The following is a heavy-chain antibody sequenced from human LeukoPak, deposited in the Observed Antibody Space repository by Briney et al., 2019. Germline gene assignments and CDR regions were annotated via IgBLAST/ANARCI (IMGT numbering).Heavy chain of an antibody. D-gene: IGHD3-3*01. CDR1: GFTFRSYS. CDR3: ARPHPRTVFGVFSYYYGMDV. Sequence: GGSLRLSCAASGFTFRSYSMNWVRQAPGKGLEWVSSISSSSTYIHYADSVKGRFIISRDNAKNSLYLQMNSLRAEDTAVYYCARPHPRTVFGVFSYYYGMDVWGQGTTVTVSS. V-gene: IGHV3-21*01. CDR2: ISSSSTYI. J-gene: IGHJ6*02.